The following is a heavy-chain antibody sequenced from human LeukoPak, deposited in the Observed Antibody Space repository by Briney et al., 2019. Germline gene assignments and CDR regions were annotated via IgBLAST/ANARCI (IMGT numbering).Heavy chain of an antibody. J-gene: IGHJ6*03. CDR3: ASSLVGALDPNYMDV. Sequence: GGSLRLSCAAFGFIFSNYWMHWVRQAPGEGLVWVSRINSDVSTTTYVDSVKGRFTISRDNAKNTLYLQMNSLRADDTAVYYCASSLVGALDPNYMDVWGKGTTVTVSS. V-gene: IGHV3-74*03. CDR2: INSDVSTT. CDR1: GFIFSNYW. D-gene: IGHD3-9*01.